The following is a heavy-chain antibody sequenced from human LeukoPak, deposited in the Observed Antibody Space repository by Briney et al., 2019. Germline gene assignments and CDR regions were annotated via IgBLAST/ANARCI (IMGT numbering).Heavy chain of an antibody. J-gene: IGHJ5*02. D-gene: IGHD3-3*01. V-gene: IGHV4-34*01. CDR1: GGSFSGYY. CDR3: ARRLMEWSKGGLFRSDYNWFDP. Sequence: SETLSLTCAVYGGSFSGYYWSWIRQPPGKGLEWIGEINHSGSTNYNPSLKSRVTISVDTSKNQFSLKLSSVTAADTAVYYCARRLMEWSKGGLFRSDYNWFDPWGQGTLVTVSS. CDR2: INHSGST.